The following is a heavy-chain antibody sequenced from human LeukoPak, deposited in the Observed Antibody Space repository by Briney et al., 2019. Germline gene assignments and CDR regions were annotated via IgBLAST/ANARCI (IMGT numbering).Heavy chain of an antibody. CDR1: GGSFSGYY. CDR2: INHSGST. V-gene: IGHV4-34*01. J-gene: IGHJ4*02. Sequence: PSETLSLTCAVYGGSFSGYYWSWIRQPQGKGLEWIGEINHSGSTNYNPSLKSRVTISVDTSKNQFSLKLSSVTAADTAVYYCASSHEVPSGSLDYWGQGTLVTVSS. CDR3: ASSHEVPSGSLDY. D-gene: IGHD6-25*01.